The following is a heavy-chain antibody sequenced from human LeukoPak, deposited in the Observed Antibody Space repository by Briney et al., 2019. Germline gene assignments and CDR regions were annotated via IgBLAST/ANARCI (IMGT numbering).Heavy chain of an antibody. J-gene: IGHJ6*02. CDR1: GFTFSSYA. Sequence: GGSLRLSCAASGFTFSSYAMSWVRQAPGKGLEWVSAISGSGGSTYYADSVKGRFTISRDNSKNTLYLQMNSLRAEDTAVYYCAKDARDYGGNSWEIYYYYGMDVWGQGTTVTVSS. CDR3: AKDARDYGGNSWEIYYYYGMDV. V-gene: IGHV3-23*01. D-gene: IGHD4-23*01. CDR2: ISGSGGST.